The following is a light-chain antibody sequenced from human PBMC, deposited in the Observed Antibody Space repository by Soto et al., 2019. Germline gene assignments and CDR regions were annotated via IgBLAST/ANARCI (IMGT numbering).Light chain of an antibody. CDR1: SSDVGIYNY. J-gene: IGLJ3*02. CDR2: EVN. Sequence: QSALTQPPSASGSPGQSVTISCTGTSSDVGIYNYVSWYQQHPGKAPKLMIYEVNKRPSGVPDRFSGSKSGNTASLTVSGLQAEDEADYYCSSYAGGNTWVFGGGTKLTVL. V-gene: IGLV2-8*01. CDR3: SSYAGGNTWV.